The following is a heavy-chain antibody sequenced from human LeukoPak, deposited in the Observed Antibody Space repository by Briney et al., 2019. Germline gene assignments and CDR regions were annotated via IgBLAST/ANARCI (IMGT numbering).Heavy chain of an antibody. V-gene: IGHV3-21*01. J-gene: IGHJ6*01. Sequence: GASLRLSCAASGFTFSSYSMNWVRQAPGKGLEWVSSISSSSSYISYADSLEGRFTIYRDNAKYSLYLQMNSMRAEDTAVDYCADLGITMIGGVCGKGTTVTISS. D-gene: IGHD3-10*02. CDR2: ISSSSSYI. CDR1: GFTFSSYS. CDR3: ADLGITMIGGV.